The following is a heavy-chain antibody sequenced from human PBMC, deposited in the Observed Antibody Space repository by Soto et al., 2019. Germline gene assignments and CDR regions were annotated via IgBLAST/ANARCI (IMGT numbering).Heavy chain of an antibody. J-gene: IGHJ5*02. CDR2: IPYSGHA. Sequence: KTXETLSLTCTVAGVSVSSDTSYWSWIRQPPGKGLEWIGYIPYSGHASYNPSLEGRVTISADTSKNQFSLKLTSVTAADTALYYCVKGGSHWFGHWGQGVLVTVSS. D-gene: IGHD3-10*01. CDR1: GVSVSSDTSY. V-gene: IGHV4-61*01. CDR3: VKGGSHWFGH.